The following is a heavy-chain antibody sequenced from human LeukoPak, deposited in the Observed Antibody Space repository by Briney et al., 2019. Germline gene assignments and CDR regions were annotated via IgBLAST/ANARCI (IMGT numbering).Heavy chain of an antibody. J-gene: IGHJ4*02. Sequence: GGSLRLSCAASGFTFSSYSMSWVRQAPGKGLEWVSSISSSSSYIYYADSVKGRFTISRDNAKNSLYLQMNSLRAEDTAVYYCARGGDYDILTGYLPFDYWGQGTLVTVSS. CDR3: ARGGDYDILTGYLPFDY. CDR1: GFTFSSYS. D-gene: IGHD3-9*01. CDR2: ISSSSSYI. V-gene: IGHV3-21*01.